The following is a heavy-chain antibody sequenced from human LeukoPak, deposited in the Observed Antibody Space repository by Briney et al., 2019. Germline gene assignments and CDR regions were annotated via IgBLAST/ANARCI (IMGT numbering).Heavy chain of an antibody. J-gene: IGHJ4*02. V-gene: IGHV3-66*01. CDR1: GFTFSNAW. Sequence: GGSLRLSCAASGFTFSNAWMSWVRQAPGKGLEWVSAISTGGGTYYADSVKGRFTISRDNSKNTLYLQMNSLRAEDTAVYYCARGEMATFDYWGQGTLVTVSS. CDR2: ISTGGGT. CDR3: ARGEMATFDY. D-gene: IGHD5-24*01.